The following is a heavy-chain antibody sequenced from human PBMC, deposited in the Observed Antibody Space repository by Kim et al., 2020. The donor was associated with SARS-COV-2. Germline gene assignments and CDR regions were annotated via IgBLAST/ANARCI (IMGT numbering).Heavy chain of an antibody. J-gene: IGHJ6*02. CDR3: ARRGFLDV. D-gene: IGHD2-15*01. V-gene: IGHV4-59*08. CDR2: TGTT. Sequence: TGTTTYNPSLKSRVTISKDTSRNQFSLKLTSVIASDTAVYYCARRGFLDVWGQGTTVIVSS.